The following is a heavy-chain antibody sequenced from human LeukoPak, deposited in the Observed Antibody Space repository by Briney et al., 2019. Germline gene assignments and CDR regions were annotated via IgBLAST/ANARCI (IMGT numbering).Heavy chain of an antibody. V-gene: IGHV4-61*02. J-gene: IGHJ6*03. Sequence: SQTLSLTCTVSGGSISSGSYYWSWIPQPAGRGLEWIGRIYTSGSTNYNPSLKSRVTISVDTSKNQFSLKLSSVTAADTAVYYCARDYGGNPTLYYYYYYMDVWGKGTTVTISS. CDR1: GGSISSGSYY. CDR2: IYTSGST. CDR3: ARDYGGNPTLYYYYYYMDV. D-gene: IGHD4-23*01.